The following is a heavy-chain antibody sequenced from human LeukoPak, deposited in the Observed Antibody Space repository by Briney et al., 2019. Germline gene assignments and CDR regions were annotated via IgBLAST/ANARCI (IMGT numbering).Heavy chain of an antibody. Sequence: ASVKVSCKASGYTFTGYYMHWVRQAPGQGLEWMGWINPNSGSTNYAQKFQGRVTMTRDTSISTAYMELSRLRSDDTAVYYCARGDDFTSCLDYWGQGTLVTVSS. J-gene: IGHJ4*02. CDR2: INPNSGST. CDR3: ARGDDFTSCLDY. D-gene: IGHD2-2*01. V-gene: IGHV1-2*02. CDR1: GYTFTGYY.